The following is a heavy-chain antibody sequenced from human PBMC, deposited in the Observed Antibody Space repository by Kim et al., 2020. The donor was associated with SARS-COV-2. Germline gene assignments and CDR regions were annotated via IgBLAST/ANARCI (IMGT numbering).Heavy chain of an antibody. J-gene: IGHJ4*02. CDR2: ISWNSGSI. CDR3: AKGPYSCGWDYFDY. D-gene: IGHD6-19*01. Sequence: GGSLRLSCAASGFTFDDYAMNWVRQAPGKGLEWVSGISWNSGSIGYADSVKGRFTISRDNAKNSLYLQMNSLRAEDTALYYCAKGPYSCGWDYFDYWGQVTLVTVSS. CDR1: GFTFDDYA. V-gene: IGHV3-9*01.